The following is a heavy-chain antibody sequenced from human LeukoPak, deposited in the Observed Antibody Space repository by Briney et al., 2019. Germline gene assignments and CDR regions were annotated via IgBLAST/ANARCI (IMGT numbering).Heavy chain of an antibody. Sequence: SETLSLTCTVSGGSISSYYWSWIRQPPGKGLEWIGYISYTGSTNYNPSLKSRVTISVDTSNNQFPLRLSSVTAADTSVYYCARWYLGKGLDYWGQGTLVTVSS. CDR2: ISYTGST. CDR3: ARWYLGKGLDY. V-gene: IGHV4-59*08. J-gene: IGHJ4*02. D-gene: IGHD3-16*01. CDR1: GGSISSYY.